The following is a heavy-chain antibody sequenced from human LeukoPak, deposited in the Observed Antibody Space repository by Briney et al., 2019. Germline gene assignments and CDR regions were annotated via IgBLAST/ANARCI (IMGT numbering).Heavy chain of an antibody. CDR3: ARSYSNHLFGMDV. V-gene: IGHV3-66*01. CDR2: MYSGDST. CDR1: GFTVSSYY. D-gene: IGHD4-11*01. J-gene: IGHJ6*02. Sequence: GGSLRLSCAASGFTVSSYYMTWVRQAPGKGLEWVSVMYSGDSTYYADSVKGRVAISRDNSQNTVFLQMNSVRVEDTAVYYCARSYSNHLFGMDVWGQGTAVTVSS.